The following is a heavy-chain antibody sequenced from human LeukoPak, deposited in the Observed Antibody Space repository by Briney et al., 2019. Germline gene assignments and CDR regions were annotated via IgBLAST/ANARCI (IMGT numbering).Heavy chain of an antibody. CDR1: GGSFSGYY. D-gene: IGHD2-2*01. V-gene: IGHV4-34*01. Sequence: SETLSLTCAVYGGSFSGYYWSWIRQSPGKGLEWIGEINHSGSTNYNPSLKSRVTISVDTSKNQFSLKLSSVTAADTAVYYCARGGERESVVVPAAMPVDYWGQGTLVTVSS. CDR3: ARGGERESVVVPAAMPVDY. J-gene: IGHJ4*02. CDR2: INHSGST.